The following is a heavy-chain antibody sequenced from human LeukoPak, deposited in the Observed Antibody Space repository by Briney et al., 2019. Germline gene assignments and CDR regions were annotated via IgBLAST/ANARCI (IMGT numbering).Heavy chain of an antibody. J-gene: IGHJ2*01. D-gene: IGHD1-26*01. CDR1: GGSISSGSYY. V-gene: IGHV4-61*02. CDR3: AREFYGSYRSYWYFDL. Sequence: SETLSLTCTVSGGSISSGSYYWSWIRQPAGKGLEWIGRIYTSGSTNYNPSLKSRVTISVDTSKNQFSLKLSSVTAADTAVYCCAREFYGSYRSYWYFDLWGRGTLVTVSS. CDR2: IYTSGST.